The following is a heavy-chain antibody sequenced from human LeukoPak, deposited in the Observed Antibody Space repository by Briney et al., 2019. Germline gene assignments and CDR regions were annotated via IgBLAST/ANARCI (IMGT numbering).Heavy chain of an antibody. D-gene: IGHD6-19*01. V-gene: IGHV1-2*02. CDR3: ASTLYSSGWYPDY. J-gene: IGHJ4*02. CDR2: INPNGGGT. CDR1: GYTFTDHY. Sequence: ASVKVSCKASGYTFTDHYMHWVRQAPGQGLEWIGWINPNGGGTNYAQRFQGRVSMTRDTSISTAYMELSRLRSDDTAVYYCASTLYSSGWYPDYWGRGTLVTVSS.